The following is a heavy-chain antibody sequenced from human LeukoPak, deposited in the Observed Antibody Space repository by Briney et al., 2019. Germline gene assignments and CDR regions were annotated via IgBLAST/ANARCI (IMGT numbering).Heavy chain of an antibody. CDR1: AGSISSSSYY. V-gene: IGHV4-39*01. Sequence: SETLSLTCTVSAGSISSSSYYWGWIRQPPGKGLEWIGSIYHSGSTYYNPSLKSRVTISVDTSKNQFSLKLSSVTAADTAVYYCARQAGLLWFGEYYFDYWGQGTLVTVSS. CDR3: ARQAGLLWFGEYYFDY. D-gene: IGHD3-10*01. J-gene: IGHJ4*02. CDR2: IYHSGST.